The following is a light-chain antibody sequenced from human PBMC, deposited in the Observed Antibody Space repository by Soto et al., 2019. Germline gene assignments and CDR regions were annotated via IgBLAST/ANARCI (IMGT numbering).Light chain of an antibody. CDR1: QSISSY. V-gene: IGKV3-11*01. CDR3: QQRSNWPPIT. Sequence: EIVLTQSPATLSLSPGERATRACRASQSISSYVAWYQQKPGQARRLLIYDASNRATGIPARFSGSGSGTDFTLTISSLEPEDCAVYYCQQRSNWPPITFGQGTRLEIK. J-gene: IGKJ5*01. CDR2: DAS.